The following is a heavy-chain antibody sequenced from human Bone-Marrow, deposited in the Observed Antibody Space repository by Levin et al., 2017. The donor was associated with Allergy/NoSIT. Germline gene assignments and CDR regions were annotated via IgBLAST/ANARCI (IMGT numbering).Heavy chain of an antibody. CDR2: INPKRGDT. J-gene: IGHJ4*02. CDR1: GYTFTDYY. V-gene: IGHV1-2*02. Sequence: ASVKVSCTISGYTFTDYYIHWVRQAPGQGLEWMGWINPKRGDTNLAQKFHGRVVLSRNTSMNTAYKELGRLRSDDTARCYCARGGSGSNDYWGQGTLVTVSS. CDR3: ARGGSGSNDY. D-gene: IGHD1-26*01.